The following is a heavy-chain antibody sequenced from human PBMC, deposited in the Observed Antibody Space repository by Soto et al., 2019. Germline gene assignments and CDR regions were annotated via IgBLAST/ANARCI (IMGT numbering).Heavy chain of an antibody. CDR1: GFTFSDHY. V-gene: IGHV3-72*01. J-gene: IGHJ4*02. D-gene: IGHD7-27*01. CDR3: TRGSSWGLAYYFDY. Sequence: PGGTLRLSCAVSGFTFSDHYMDWGRQAPGKGLEWVGRIRNRASSYTTEYAASVPGRFTISRDDSRNSLYLQMNSLKTEDTAVYFCTRGSSWGLAYYFDYGGQGALVTVFS. CDR2: IRNRASSYTT.